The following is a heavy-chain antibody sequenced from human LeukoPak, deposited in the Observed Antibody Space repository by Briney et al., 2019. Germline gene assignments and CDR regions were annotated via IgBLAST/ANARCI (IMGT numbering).Heavy chain of an antibody. CDR1: GFTFSDSP. J-gene: IGHJ4*02. CDR3: ARQTNSCHDY. D-gene: IGHD2-2*01. CDR2: IRSKTNNYAT. Sequence: PGGSLRLSCAASGFTFSDSPLHWVRQASGKGLEWVCHIRSKTNNYATAYAASVEGRFTIFRDDSKNTAYLQMNSLKTEDTAVYYCARQTNSCHDYWGQGTLVTVPS. V-gene: IGHV3-73*01.